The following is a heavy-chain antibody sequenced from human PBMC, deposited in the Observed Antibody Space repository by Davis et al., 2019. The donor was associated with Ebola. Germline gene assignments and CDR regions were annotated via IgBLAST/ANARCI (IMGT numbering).Heavy chain of an antibody. J-gene: IGHJ6*02. CDR2: IYYSGST. CDR3: ARDLRFSDSGSYTEYFYNGMDV. V-gene: IGHV4-59*11. D-gene: IGHD3-10*01. Sequence: PSETLSLTCTVSGGSISSQYWSWIRQPPGKGLEWIGYIYYSGSTNYNPSLKSRVTISVDTSKNQLSLRLSSVIAADTAVYYCARDLRFSDSGSYTEYFYNGMDVWGQGTTVTVSS. CDR1: GGSISSQY.